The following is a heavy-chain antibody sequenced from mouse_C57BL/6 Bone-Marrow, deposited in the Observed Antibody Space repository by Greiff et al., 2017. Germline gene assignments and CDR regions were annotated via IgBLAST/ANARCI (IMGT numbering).Heavy chain of an antibody. J-gene: IGHJ3*01. CDR3: ARDDYYGNEFAY. D-gene: IGHD2-1*01. Sequence: EVKLMESGGGLVKPGGSLKLSCAASGFTFSSYAMSWVRQTPEKRLEWVATISDGGSYTYYPDNVKGRFTISRDNAKNNLYLQMSHLKSADTAMYYCARDDYYGNEFAYWGQGTLVTVSA. V-gene: IGHV5-4*01. CDR2: ISDGGSYT. CDR1: GFTFSSYA.